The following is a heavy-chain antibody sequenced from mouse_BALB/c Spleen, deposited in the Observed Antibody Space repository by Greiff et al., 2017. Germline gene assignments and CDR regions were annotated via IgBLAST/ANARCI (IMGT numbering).Heavy chain of an antibody. CDR1: GFAFSSYD. V-gene: IGHV5-12-1*01. Sequence: EVHLVESGGGLVKPGGSLKLSCAASGFAFSSYDMSWVRQTPEKRLEWVAYISSGGGSTYYPDTVKGRFTISRDNAKNTLYLQMSSLKSEDTAMYYCARQTGTGYYFDYWGQGTTLTVSS. CDR2: ISSGGGST. D-gene: IGHD4-1*01. J-gene: IGHJ2*01. CDR3: ARQTGTGYYFDY.